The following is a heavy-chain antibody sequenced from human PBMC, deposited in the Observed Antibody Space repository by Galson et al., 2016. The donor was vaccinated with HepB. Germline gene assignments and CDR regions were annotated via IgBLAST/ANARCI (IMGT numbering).Heavy chain of an antibody. CDR3: ATSSPSSQPAN. CDR2: MSSRGIYT. CDR1: GLPFSDYY. V-gene: IGHV3-11*03. D-gene: IGHD2-2*01. Sequence: SLRLSCAASGLPFSDYYMTWIRQTPGKGLEWVTHMSSRGIYTKYADSVEGRFTISRDYTKNSLYLQMNSLKTEDTAVYYCATSSPSSQPANWGQGTPVTVSS. J-gene: IGHJ4*02.